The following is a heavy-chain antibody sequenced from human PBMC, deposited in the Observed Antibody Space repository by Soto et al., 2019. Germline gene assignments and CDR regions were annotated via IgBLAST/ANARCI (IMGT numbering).Heavy chain of an antibody. D-gene: IGHD6-19*01. J-gene: IGHJ6*02. CDR2: ISRSSRNI. CDR1: GFTFSNYT. Sequence: EVQLVESGGGLVKPGGSLTLSCAASGFTFSNYTMNWVRQAPGKGLEWVSSISRSSRNIYYADSVKGRFTISRDNPKNPLYLHMNSLRAGDTAVYYCARDLKVAGTNSFYYYGMDVWGQGTTVTVSS. V-gene: IGHV3-21*01. CDR3: ARDLKVAGTNSFYYYGMDV.